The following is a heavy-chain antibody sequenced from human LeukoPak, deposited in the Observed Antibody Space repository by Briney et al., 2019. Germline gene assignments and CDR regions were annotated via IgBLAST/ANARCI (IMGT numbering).Heavy chain of an antibody. CDR2: ISSSSSTI. V-gene: IGHV3-48*01. CDR1: GFTFSSYE. Sequence: GGSLRLSCAASGFTFSSYEMNWVRQAPGKGLEWVSYISSSSSTIYYADSVKGRFTISRDNAKNSLYLQMNSLRAEDTAVYYCARGPYGSGSYYLDYWGQGTLVTVSS. J-gene: IGHJ4*02. CDR3: ARGPYGSGSYYLDY. D-gene: IGHD3-10*01.